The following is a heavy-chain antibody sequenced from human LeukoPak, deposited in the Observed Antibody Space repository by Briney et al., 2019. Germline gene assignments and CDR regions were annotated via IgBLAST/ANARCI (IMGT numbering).Heavy chain of an antibody. J-gene: IGHJ4*02. Sequence: GGSLRLSCATSGFTFSSYSMSWVRQAPGKGLEWISYISSRSRAIYYADSVKGRFTISRDNAKNSLYLQMNSLRDEDTAVYYCARDSHKLQYPTGYWGQGTLVTVSS. CDR3: ARDSHKLQYPTGY. CDR2: ISSRSRAI. CDR1: GFTFSSYS. D-gene: IGHD4-11*01. V-gene: IGHV3-48*02.